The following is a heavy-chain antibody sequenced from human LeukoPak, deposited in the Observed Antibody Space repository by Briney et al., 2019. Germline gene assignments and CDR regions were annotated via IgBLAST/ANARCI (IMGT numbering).Heavy chain of an antibody. CDR3: ARDADGSGNFYTPNFDY. CDR1: GYTFTSYG. J-gene: IGHJ4*02. CDR2: ITPYNYNT. Sequence: ASVKVSCKASGYTFTSYGISWLRQAPGQGLEWMGWITPYNYNTNYAQNLQGRVTMTMDTSTRTAYMELRSLRSDDTAVYYCARDADGSGNFYTPNFDYWGQGTLVTVSS. V-gene: IGHV1-18*01. D-gene: IGHD3-10*01.